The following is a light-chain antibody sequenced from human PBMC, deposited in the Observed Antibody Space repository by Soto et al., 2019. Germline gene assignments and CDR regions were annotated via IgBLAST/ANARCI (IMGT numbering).Light chain of an antibody. CDR1: SSDVGSYNL. CDR2: EGS. CDR3: CSYAGSDV. J-gene: IGLJ1*01. Sequence: SALTQPASVSGSPGQSITISCTGTSSDVGSYNLVSWYQQHPGKAPKLMIYEGSKRPSGVSNRFSGSKSGNTASLTISGLQAEDEADYYCCSYAGSDVFGTGTKLTVL. V-gene: IGLV2-23*01.